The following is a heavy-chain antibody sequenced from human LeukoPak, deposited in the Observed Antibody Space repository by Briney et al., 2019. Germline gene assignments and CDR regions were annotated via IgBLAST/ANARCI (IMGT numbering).Heavy chain of an antibody. CDR3: ARVGYSSGWYRHFDY. CDR2: ISAYNGNT. CDR1: GYAFTSYG. D-gene: IGHD6-19*01. J-gene: IGHJ4*02. Sequence: ASVKVSCKASGYAFTSYGISWVRQAPGQGLEWMGWISAYNGNTNYAQKLQGRVTMTTDTSTSTAYMELRSLRSDDTAVYYCARVGYSSGWYRHFDYWGQGTLVTVSS. V-gene: IGHV1-18*01.